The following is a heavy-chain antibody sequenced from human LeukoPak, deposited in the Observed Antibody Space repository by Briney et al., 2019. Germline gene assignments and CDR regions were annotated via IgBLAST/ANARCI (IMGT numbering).Heavy chain of an antibody. D-gene: IGHD3-22*01. Sequence: ASVKVSCKASGYTFTGYYMHWVRQAPEQGLEWMGWINPNSGGTNYAQKFQGRVTMTRDTSISTAYMELSRLRSDDTAVYYCARGGYDSSGYSFDYWGQGTLVTVSS. V-gene: IGHV1-2*02. CDR3: ARGGYDSSGYSFDY. CDR2: INPNSGGT. CDR1: GYTFTGYY. J-gene: IGHJ4*02.